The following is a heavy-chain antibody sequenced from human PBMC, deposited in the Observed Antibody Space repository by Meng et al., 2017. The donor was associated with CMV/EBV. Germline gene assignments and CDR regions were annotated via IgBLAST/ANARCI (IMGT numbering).Heavy chain of an antibody. CDR1: GGSISSSSYY. CDR3: ARVRNGGYWGGPRYYFDY. J-gene: IGHJ4*02. V-gene: IGHV4-39*07. Sequence: QLQLPGSGQGLVKPSETLSLTCTVSGGSISSSSYYWGWIRQPPGKGLEWIGSIYYSGSTYYNPSLKSRVTISVDTSKNQFSLKLSSVTAADTAVYYCARVRNGGYWGGPRYYFDYWGQGTLVTVSS. D-gene: IGHD5-12*01. CDR2: IYYSGST.